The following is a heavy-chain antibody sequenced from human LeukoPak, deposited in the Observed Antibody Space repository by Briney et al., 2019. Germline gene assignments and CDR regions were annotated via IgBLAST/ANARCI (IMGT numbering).Heavy chain of an antibody. V-gene: IGHV3-30*18. D-gene: IGHD6-13*01. J-gene: IGHJ4*02. Sequence: GGSLRLSCAASGFTFSRHGMHWVRQAPGKGLEWVAVIGDTGRAKYYADSVEGRFTASRDNSKNTLYLQMNSLRAEDTAVYYCAKDSAAAGFDYWGQGTLVTVSS. CDR2: IGDTGRAK. CDR1: GFTFSRHG. CDR3: AKDSAAAGFDY.